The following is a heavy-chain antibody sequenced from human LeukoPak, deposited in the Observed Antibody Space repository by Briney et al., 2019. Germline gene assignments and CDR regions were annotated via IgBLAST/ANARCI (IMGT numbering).Heavy chain of an antibody. Sequence: SETLSLTCTVSGDSISSYYWSWIRQPAGKGLEWIGHIYTSGSTNYNPSLKSRVTMSVDTSKNQFSLKLSSVTAADTAVYFCACLTTAEAFDIWGQGTMVTVSS. CDR2: IYTSGST. D-gene: IGHD3-22*01. CDR1: GDSISSYY. J-gene: IGHJ3*02. V-gene: IGHV4-4*07. CDR3: ACLTTAEAFDI.